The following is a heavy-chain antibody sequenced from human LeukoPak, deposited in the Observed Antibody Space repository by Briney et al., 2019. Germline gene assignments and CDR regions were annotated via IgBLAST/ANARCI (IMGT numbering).Heavy chain of an antibody. CDR2: INPNSGGT. V-gene: IGHV1-2*02. Sequence: ASVKVSCKASGYTFTGYYMHWVRQAPGQGLEWMGWINPNSGGTNYAQKFQGRITMTRDTSISTAYMELSRLRSDDTAVYYCARDFTVGAAGGFDPWGQGTLVTVSS. D-gene: IGHD6-13*01. CDR3: ARDFTVGAAGGFDP. CDR1: GYTFTGYY. J-gene: IGHJ5*02.